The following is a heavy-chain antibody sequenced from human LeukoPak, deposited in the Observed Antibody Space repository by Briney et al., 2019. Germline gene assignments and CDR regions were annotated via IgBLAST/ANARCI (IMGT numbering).Heavy chain of an antibody. CDR1: GGSFSGYY. J-gene: IGHJ6*03. CDR3: ARFLESRQWLPKYYYYYYMDV. V-gene: IGHV4-34*01. CDR2: INHSGST. Sequence: PSETLSLTCAVYGGSFSGYYWSWIRQPPGKGLGWIGEINHSGSTNYNPSLKSRVTISVDTSKNQFSLKLSSVTAADTAVYYCARFLESRQWLPKYYYYYYMDVWGKGTTVTVSS. D-gene: IGHD6-19*01.